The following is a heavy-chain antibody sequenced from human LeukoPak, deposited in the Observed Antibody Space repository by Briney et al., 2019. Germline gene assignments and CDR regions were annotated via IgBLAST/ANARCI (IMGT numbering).Heavy chain of an antibody. CDR1: GFTFSSYS. D-gene: IGHD3-3*01. Sequence: GGSLRLSCAASGFTFSSYSMNWVRQAPGKGLEWVSYISSSSSTIYYADSVKGRFTISRDNAKNSLYLQMDSLRAEDTAVYYCASSVRFGVVNYWGQGTLVTVSS. CDR2: ISSSSSTI. J-gene: IGHJ4*02. V-gene: IGHV3-48*04. CDR3: ASSVRFGVVNY.